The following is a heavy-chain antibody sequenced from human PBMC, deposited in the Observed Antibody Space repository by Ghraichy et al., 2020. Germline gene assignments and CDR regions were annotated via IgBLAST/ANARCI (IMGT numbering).Heavy chain of an antibody. Sequence: GGSLRLSCAASGFTFSSYWMHWVRQAPGKGLVWVSRVSSDGSSTIYADSVKGRFTISRDNAKNTLYLQMNSLRAEDTAVYYCARDLFAGTNYWGQGTLVTVSS. CDR1: GFTFSSYW. J-gene: IGHJ4*02. CDR2: VSSDGSST. CDR3: ARDLFAGTNY. V-gene: IGHV3-74*01. D-gene: IGHD6-13*01.